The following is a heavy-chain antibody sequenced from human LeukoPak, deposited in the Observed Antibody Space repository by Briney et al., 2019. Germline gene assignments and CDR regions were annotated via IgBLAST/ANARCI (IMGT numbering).Heavy chain of an antibody. V-gene: IGHV4-4*09. CDR1: GGSISSYY. Sequence: SETLSLTCTVSGGSISSYYWSWIRQPPGKGLEWIGYIYTSGSTNYNPSLKSRVTISVDTSKNQFSLKLSSVTAADTAVYYCARGPRKNYGGRHYFDYWGQGTLVTVSS. J-gene: IGHJ4*02. CDR2: IYTSGST. D-gene: IGHD4-23*01. CDR3: ARGPRKNYGGRHYFDY.